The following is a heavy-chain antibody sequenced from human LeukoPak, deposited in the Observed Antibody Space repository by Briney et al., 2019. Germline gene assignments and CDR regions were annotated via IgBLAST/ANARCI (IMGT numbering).Heavy chain of an antibody. CDR2: INHSGST. V-gene: IGHV4-34*01. D-gene: IGHD1-26*01. Sequence: SKTLSLTCAVYGGSFSGYYWSWIRQPPGKGLEWIGEINHSGSTNYNPSLKSRVTISVDTSKNQFSLKLSSVTAADTAVYYCASSGSHNWFDPWGQGTLVTVSS. CDR1: GGSFSGYY. J-gene: IGHJ5*02. CDR3: ASSGSHNWFDP.